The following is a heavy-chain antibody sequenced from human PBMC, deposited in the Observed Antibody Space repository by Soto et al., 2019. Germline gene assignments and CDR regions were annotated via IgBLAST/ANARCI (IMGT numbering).Heavy chain of an antibody. J-gene: IGHJ4*02. Sequence: DVQLEESGGALVQPGRSLRLSCAASGFTFDDYAMHWVRQVLGKGLEWVSSISWNSGNIGYADSVKGRFTTSRDNAKNSLYLQMNSLRPADTALYYCVRSKGGYSYGTPFDYWGQGTLVTVSS. CDR1: GFTFDDYA. CDR2: ISWNSGNI. V-gene: IGHV3-9*01. D-gene: IGHD5-18*01. CDR3: VRSKGGYSYGTPFDY.